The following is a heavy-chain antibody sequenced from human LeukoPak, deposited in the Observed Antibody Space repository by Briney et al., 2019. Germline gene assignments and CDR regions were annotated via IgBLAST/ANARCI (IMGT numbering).Heavy chain of an antibody. CDR2: IRYDGSNK. Sequence: VRQAXGKGXXXXXFIRYDGSNKYYADSVKGRFTISRDNSKNTLYLQMNSLRAEDTAVYYCAKGPITIFSRRWFDPWGQGTLVTVSS. J-gene: IGHJ5*02. D-gene: IGHD3-3*01. CDR3: AKGPITIFSRRWFDP. V-gene: IGHV3-30*02.